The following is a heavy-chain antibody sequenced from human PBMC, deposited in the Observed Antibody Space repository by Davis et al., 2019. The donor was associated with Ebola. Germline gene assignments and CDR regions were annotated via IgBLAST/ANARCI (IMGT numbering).Heavy chain of an antibody. D-gene: IGHD3-22*01. J-gene: IGHJ4*02. CDR1: GGTFSSYA. V-gene: IGHV1-24*01. CDR2: FDPEDGET. CDR3: ATVDSSGRGLVFDY. Sequence: ASVKVSCKASGGTFSSYAISWVRQAPGQGLEWMGGFDPEDGETIYAQKFQGRVTMTEDTSTDTAYMELSSLRSEDTAVYYCATVDSSGRGLVFDYWGQGTLVTVSS.